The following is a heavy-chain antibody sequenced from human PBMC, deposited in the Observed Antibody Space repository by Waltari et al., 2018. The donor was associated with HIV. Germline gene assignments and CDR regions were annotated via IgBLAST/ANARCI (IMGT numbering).Heavy chain of an antibody. CDR3: ARSGRQSRMTTVTTGRDRWYFDL. CDR2: INHSGST. Sequence: QVQLQQWGAGLLKPSETLSLTCAVYGGSFSGYYWSWIRQPPGKGLEWIGEINHSGSTNYNPSLKSRVTISVDTSKNQFSLKLSSVTAADTAVYYCARSGRQSRMTTVTTGRDRWYFDLWGRGTLVTVSS. V-gene: IGHV4-34*01. J-gene: IGHJ2*01. D-gene: IGHD4-17*01. CDR1: GGSFSGYY.